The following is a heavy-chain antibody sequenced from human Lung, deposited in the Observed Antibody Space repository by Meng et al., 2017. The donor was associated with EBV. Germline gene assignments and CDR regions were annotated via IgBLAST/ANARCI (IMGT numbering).Heavy chain of an antibody. CDR2: IIHSGTT. J-gene: IGHJ5*02. CDR1: GGSFNDYF. D-gene: IGHD1-20*01. CDR3: AREWGLSDNWYNYFDP. V-gene: IGHV4-34*12. Sequence: QVQIPQWGAGLLKSSETLSQTCAVSGGSFNDYFWNWIRQRPGKGLEWIRGIIHSGTTNYNPSLKSRVTISVDTSQNQFSLQLTSVTAADTAIYYCAREWGLSDNWYNYFDPWGQGTLVTVSS.